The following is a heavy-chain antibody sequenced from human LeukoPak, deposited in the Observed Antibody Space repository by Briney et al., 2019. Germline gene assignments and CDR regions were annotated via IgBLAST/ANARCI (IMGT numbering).Heavy chain of an antibody. J-gene: IGHJ4*02. D-gene: IGHD2-21*02. V-gene: IGHV1-18*01. CDR3: ARGVVVVTAIPFDY. Sequence: QKFQGRVTMTTDTSTSTAYMELRSLRSYDTAVYYCARGVVVVTAIPFDYWGQGTLVTVSS.